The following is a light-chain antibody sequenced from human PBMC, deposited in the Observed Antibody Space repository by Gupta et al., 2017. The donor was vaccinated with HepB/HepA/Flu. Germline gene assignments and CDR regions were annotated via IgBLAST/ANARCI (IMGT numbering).Light chain of an antibody. V-gene: IGKV3-20*01. CDR2: GAF. CDR1: QSVKSNH. J-gene: IGKJ2*01. Sequence: DIVLTQSPGTLSLSPGERATLSCMASQSVKSNHQVWYPQKPGQAPRLLTSGAFSRYTGIPDRFSGGGCGTYLTLTISRREPEDFAVYYSQQHNGSSTPTFGQATKMDIK. CDR3: QQHNGSSTPT.